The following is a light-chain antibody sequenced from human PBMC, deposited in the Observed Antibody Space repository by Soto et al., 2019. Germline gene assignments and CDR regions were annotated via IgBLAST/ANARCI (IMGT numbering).Light chain of an antibody. CDR1: QSVSSS. V-gene: IGKV3-15*01. J-gene: IGKJ1*01. Sequence: EIVMTQSPATLSVSPGERATLSCRASQSVSSSLAWYQQKPGQAPRLLIYGASTRATGIPAWFSGSGSGTEFTLTISSLQSEDFAVYYCQQYNNWWTFGQGTKVEVK. CDR2: GAS. CDR3: QQYNNWWT.